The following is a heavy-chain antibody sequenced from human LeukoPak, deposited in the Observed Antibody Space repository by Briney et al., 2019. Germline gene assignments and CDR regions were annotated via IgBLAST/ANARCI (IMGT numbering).Heavy chain of an antibody. J-gene: IGHJ4*02. V-gene: IGHV3-23*01. CDR2: ISSSGGST. Sequence: PGGSLRLSCAASGFTFSSYGMSWVRQAPGKGLEWVSTISSSGGSTYYADSVKGRFTISRDNSKNTLYLQMSSLRAEDTAVYYCAKSFWTGTTGGCCDYWGQGTLVTVSS. CDR1: GFTFSSYG. D-gene: IGHD3/OR15-3a*01. CDR3: AKSFWTGTTGGCCDY.